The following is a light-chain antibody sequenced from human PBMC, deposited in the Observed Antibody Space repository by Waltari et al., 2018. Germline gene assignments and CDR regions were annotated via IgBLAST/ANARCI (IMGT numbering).Light chain of an antibody. V-gene: IGKV3-15*01. J-gene: IGKJ1*01. Sequence: EIEMTQSPATLSVFQGERENLHCRASQNVGNNLAWYQQKPGQAPRLLIYGGSTRATGIAARFSGSGSGTEFTLTISSLQSDDFAFYYCQQYNNWPPWTFGPGTKVEV. CDR3: QQYNNWPPWT. CDR2: GGS. CDR1: QNVGNN.